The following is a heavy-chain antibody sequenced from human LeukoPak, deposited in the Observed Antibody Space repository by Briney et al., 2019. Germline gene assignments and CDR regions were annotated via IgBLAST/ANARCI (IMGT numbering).Heavy chain of an antibody. CDR1: GYSISSDYY. CDR3: AKSNGYGLIDI. Sequence: SETLSLTCTVSGYSISSDYYWGWIRQPPGKGLEWIGSIHHSGRTYYNPSLKSRVTISLDTSRNQFSLKLNSVTAADTAVYYCAKSNGYGLIDIWGQGTMVTVSS. CDR2: IHHSGRT. V-gene: IGHV4-38-2*02. J-gene: IGHJ3*02. D-gene: IGHD3-10*01.